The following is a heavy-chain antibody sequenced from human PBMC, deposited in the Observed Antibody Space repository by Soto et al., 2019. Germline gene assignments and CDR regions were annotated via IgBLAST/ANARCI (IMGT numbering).Heavy chain of an antibody. CDR1: GFSISVYG. CDR2: IWYDASKQ. V-gene: IGHV3-33*01. J-gene: IGHJ4*02. D-gene: IGHD2-15*01. Sequence: GGSLRLSCETSGFSISVYGMHWVRQAPGKGLEWVAVIWYDASKQFYAASVEGRFTISRDNSKAILYLQMNSLRAEDTAVYYCAAWAEGATEVHWGQGTLVTVSS. CDR3: AAWAEGATEVH.